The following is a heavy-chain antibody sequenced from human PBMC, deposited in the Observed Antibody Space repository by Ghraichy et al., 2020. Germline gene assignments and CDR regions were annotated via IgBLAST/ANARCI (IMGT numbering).Heavy chain of an antibody. CDR3: TRDPGYCSTSTCYAEGGWFDP. D-gene: IGHD2-2*01. CDR2: ISGSGGNR. V-gene: IGHV3-23*01. CDR1: GFTFGSNA. Sequence: GGSLRLSCAASGFTFGSNAMSWVRQAPGKGLEWVSTISGSGGNRHYADSVKGRFTISRDNSKNTVDLHMNSLRADDTAVYYCTRDPGYCSTSTCYAEGGWFDPWGQGALVTVSS. J-gene: IGHJ5*02.